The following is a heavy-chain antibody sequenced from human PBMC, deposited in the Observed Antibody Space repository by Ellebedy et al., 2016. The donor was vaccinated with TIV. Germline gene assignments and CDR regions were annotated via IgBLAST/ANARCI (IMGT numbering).Heavy chain of an antibody. Sequence: PSETLSLTCTVSGGSISSSSYYWMHWVRQAPGKGLVWVSRINGDGSSTNYADSVKGRFTISRDNAKNTLYLQMNSLRAEDTAVYYCARGHPDYGDYVPFDYWGQGTLVTVSS. J-gene: IGHJ4*02. V-gene: IGHV3-74*01. D-gene: IGHD4-17*01. CDR1: GGSISSSSYYW. CDR2: INGDGSST. CDR3: ARGHPDYGDYVPFDY.